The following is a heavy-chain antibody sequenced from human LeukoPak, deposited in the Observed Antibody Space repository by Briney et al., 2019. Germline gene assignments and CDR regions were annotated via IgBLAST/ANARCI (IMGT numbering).Heavy chain of an antibody. Sequence: GGSLRLSCAASGFTFSSYSMNWVRQAPGKGLEWVSSISSGSSYIYYADSVKGRFTISRDNAKNSLYLQMNSLRAEDTAVYYCARDFSGSYYIDYWGQGTLVTVSS. CDR2: ISSGSSYI. CDR3: ARDFSGSYYIDY. CDR1: GFTFSSYS. J-gene: IGHJ4*02. V-gene: IGHV3-21*01. D-gene: IGHD1-26*01.